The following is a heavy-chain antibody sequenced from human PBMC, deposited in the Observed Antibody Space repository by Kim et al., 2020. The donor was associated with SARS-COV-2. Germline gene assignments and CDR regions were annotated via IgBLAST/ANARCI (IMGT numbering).Heavy chain of an antibody. V-gene: IGHV1-46*01. CDR2: INPSGGST. CDR3: ARRYRSSTSCYQFGRERFRFDP. CDR1: GYTFTSYY. D-gene: IGHD2-2*01. J-gene: IGHJ5*02. Sequence: ASVKVSCKASGYTFTSYYMHWVRQAPGQGLEWMGIINPSGGSTSYAQKFQGRVTKTRDTSTSTVYMELSSLRSEDTAVYYCARRYRSSTSCYQFGRERFRFDPCGPGTLVTVSS.